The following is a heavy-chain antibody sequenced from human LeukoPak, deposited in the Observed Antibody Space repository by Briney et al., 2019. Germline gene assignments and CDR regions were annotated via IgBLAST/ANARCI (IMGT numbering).Heavy chain of an antibody. D-gene: IGHD4-17*01. J-gene: IGHJ5*02. Sequence: GGSLRLSCAASGFTFSSYSMNWVRQAPGKGLEWVSSISSSSSYIYYADSVKGRFTISRDNAKNSRYLQMNSLRAEDTAVYYCARDRGRDYGDYNWFDPWGQGTLVTVSS. CDR2: ISSSSSYI. V-gene: IGHV3-21*01. CDR3: ARDRGRDYGDYNWFDP. CDR1: GFTFSSYS.